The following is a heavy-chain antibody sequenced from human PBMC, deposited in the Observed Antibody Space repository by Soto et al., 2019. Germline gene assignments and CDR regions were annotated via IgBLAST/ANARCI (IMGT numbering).Heavy chain of an antibody. CDR2: IGNKANSYTT. CDR3: ARTGRYCSSTSCYLFWVDYYYYMDV. V-gene: IGHV3-72*01. J-gene: IGHJ6*03. CDR1: GFRFSDHY. D-gene: IGHD2-2*01. Sequence: PGGSLRLSCAASGFRFSDHYMDWARQAPGKGLEWVGRIGNKANSYTTEYAASVKGRFTISRDNAKNSLYLQMNSLRAEDTAVYYCARTGRYCSSTSCYLFWVDYYYYMDVWGKGTTVTVSS.